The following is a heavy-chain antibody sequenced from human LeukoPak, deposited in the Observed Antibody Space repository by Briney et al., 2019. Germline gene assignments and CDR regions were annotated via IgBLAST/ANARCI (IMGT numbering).Heavy chain of an antibody. J-gene: IGHJ4*02. CDR2: IYRNGDT. CDR3: ARGAPRSPYYFDY. CDR1: GGSISSDCY. Sequence: SETLSLTCTVSGGSISSDCYWGWVRQPPGNGLEWIGAIYRNGDTYYDPSLKSRVTISLDTSKNQFSLRLSSVTAADTAVYYCARGAPRSPYYFDYWGQGTLVTVSS. V-gene: IGHV4-38-2*02.